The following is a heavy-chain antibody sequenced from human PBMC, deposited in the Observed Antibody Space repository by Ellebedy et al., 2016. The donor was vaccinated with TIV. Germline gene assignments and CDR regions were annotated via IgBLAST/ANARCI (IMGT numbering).Heavy chain of an antibody. Sequence: GESLKISCAASGFSFRNYWMGWVCQAPGKGLEWVANIYQDGSDKYYVDSVKGRFTISRDNAKNSLYLHLNSLRVEDTAVYYCARRGSYGDYAVQVNNWFDRWGQGTLVTV. J-gene: IGHJ5*02. V-gene: IGHV3-7*01. CDR3: ARRGSYGDYAVQVNNWFDR. CDR1: GFSFRNYW. D-gene: IGHD4-17*01. CDR2: IYQDGSDK.